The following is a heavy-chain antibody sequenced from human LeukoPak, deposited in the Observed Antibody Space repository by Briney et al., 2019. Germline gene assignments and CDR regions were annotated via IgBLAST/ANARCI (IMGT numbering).Heavy chain of an antibody. V-gene: IGHV1-18*01. J-gene: IGHJ6*02. CDR1: GYSFVGYG. Sequence: ASVKVSCKASGYSFVGYGITWVRQAPGQGLEWMGWFNPENGNTNYAQKFQGRVTITRDTSASTAYMELSSLRSEDTAVYYCAAAHPYDVWGQGTTVTVSS. CDR3: AAAHPYDV. D-gene: IGHD6-13*01. CDR2: FNPENGNT.